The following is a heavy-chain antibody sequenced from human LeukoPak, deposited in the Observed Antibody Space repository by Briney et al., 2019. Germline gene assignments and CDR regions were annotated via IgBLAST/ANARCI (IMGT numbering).Heavy chain of an antibody. D-gene: IGHD6-13*01. V-gene: IGHV4-34*01. J-gene: IGHJ4*02. CDR2: INHSGST. CDR1: GGSFSGYY. Sequence: SETLSLTCAVYGGSFSGYYWSWTRQPPGRGLEWIGEINHSGSTNYNPSLKSRVTISVDTSKNQFSLKLSSVTAADTAVYYCASSHSTRYYFDYWGQGTLVTVSS. CDR3: ASSHSTRYYFDY.